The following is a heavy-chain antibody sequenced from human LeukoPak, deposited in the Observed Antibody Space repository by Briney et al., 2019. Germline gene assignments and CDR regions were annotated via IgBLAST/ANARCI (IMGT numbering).Heavy chain of an antibody. CDR2: INWNGGST. J-gene: IGHJ4*02. CDR1: GFTFDDYG. CDR3: AKDATDGDYVFDY. V-gene: IGHV3-20*04. Sequence: GGSLRLSCAASGFTFDDYGMSWVRQAPGKGLEWVSGINWNGGSTGYADSVKGRFTISRDNSKNTLYLQMNSLRAEDTAVYYCAKDATDGDYVFDYWGQGTLVTVSS. D-gene: IGHD4-17*01.